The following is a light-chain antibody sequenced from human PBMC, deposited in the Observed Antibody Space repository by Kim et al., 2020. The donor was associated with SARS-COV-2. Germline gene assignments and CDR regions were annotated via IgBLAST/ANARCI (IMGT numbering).Light chain of an antibody. CDR3: QHYNHFPWT. CDR2: RTS. CDR1: QNVNSW. J-gene: IGKJ2*02. V-gene: IGKV1-5*03. Sequence: SASVGDRVTITCLASQNVNSWLAWYQQRPGNAPKLLIYRTSILEIGVPSRFIGSGSGTEYPLTIDGLQPDDFATYYCQHYNHFPWTFGQGTKLEI.